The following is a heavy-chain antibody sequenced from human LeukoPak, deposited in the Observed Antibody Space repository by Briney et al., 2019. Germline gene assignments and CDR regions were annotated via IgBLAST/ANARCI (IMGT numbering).Heavy chain of an antibody. CDR2: ISSSGSTI. Sequence: PGGSPRLSCAASGFTFSSYEMNWVRQAPGKGLEWVSYISSSGSTIYYADSVKGRFTISRDNSKNTLYLQMNSLRAEDTAVYYCARAYYYDSSGYPPGGYWGQGTLVTVSS. V-gene: IGHV3-48*03. CDR1: GFTFSSYE. CDR3: ARAYYYDSSGYPPGGY. J-gene: IGHJ4*02. D-gene: IGHD3-22*01.